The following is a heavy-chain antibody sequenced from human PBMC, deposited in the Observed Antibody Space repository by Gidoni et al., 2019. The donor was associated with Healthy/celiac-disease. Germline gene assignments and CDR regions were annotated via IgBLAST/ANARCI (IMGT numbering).Heavy chain of an antibody. D-gene: IGHD3-3*01. J-gene: IGHJ3*02. V-gene: IGHV3-21*01. CDR3: ARDSYYDFWSGYSNAFDI. CDR2: ISSSSSYI. Sequence: EVQLVESGGGLVKPGGSLRLSCAASGFTFSSYSMNWVRQAPGKGLEWVSSISSSSSYIYYADSVKGRFTISRDNAKNSLYLQMNSLRAEDTAVYYCARDSYYDFWSGYSNAFDIWGQGTMVTVSS. CDR1: GFTFSSYS.